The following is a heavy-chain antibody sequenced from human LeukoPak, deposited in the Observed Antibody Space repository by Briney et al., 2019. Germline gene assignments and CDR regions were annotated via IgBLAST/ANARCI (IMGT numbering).Heavy chain of an antibody. CDR1: VFTFIKYA. CDR2: IPSGGGT. V-gene: IGHV3-23*01. D-gene: IGHD3-10*01. CDR3: AKSVGSGSYYNNDC. Sequence: GWSLRLSCVGTVFTFIKYAMTWVRQAPGQGREWVSGIPSGGGTYYAVSVKGRFTISRDNSKNTLYVQMNSLRAEDTAVYYCAKSVGSGSYYNNDCWGQGTLVTVSS. J-gene: IGHJ4*02.